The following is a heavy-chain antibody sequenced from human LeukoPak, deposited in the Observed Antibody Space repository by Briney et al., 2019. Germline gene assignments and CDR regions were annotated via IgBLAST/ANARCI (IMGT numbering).Heavy chain of an antibody. CDR3: AREGRGIVALGARDYYGMDV. CDR2: IIPIFGTA. V-gene: IGHV1-69*01. CDR1: GGTFSSYA. J-gene: IGHJ6*02. Sequence: ASVKVSCKASGGTFSSYAISWVRQAPGQGLEWMGGIIPIFGTANYAQEFQGRVTITADESTSTAYMELSSLRSEDTAVYYCAREGRGIVALGARDYYGMDVWGQGTTVTVSS. D-gene: IGHD5-12*01.